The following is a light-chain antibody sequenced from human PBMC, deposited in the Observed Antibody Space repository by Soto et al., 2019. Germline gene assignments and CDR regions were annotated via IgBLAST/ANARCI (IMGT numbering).Light chain of an antibody. CDR3: AAWDDSLSGLYV. Sequence: QSVLTQPPSASGTPGQRVTISCSGSSSNIGSNYVYWYQQLPGTAPKLLIYRNNQQPSGVPDRFSGSKSGTSASLAISGLRSEDEADYYCAAWDDSLSGLYVFGTGTKVTVL. J-gene: IGLJ1*01. CDR1: SSNIGSNY. V-gene: IGLV1-47*01. CDR2: RNN.